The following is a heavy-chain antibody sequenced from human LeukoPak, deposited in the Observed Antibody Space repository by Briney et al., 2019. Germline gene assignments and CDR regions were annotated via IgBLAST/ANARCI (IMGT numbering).Heavy chain of an antibody. CDR3: ARDRAVGLAPFDP. Sequence: GASVKVSCKAFGYTFTSYIMQWVRQAPGQRLEWMGWINAGNGNTEYSQKFQGRVTITRDTSASTAYMELSSLRSEDTAVYYCARDRAVGLAPFDPWGQGTLVTVSS. D-gene: IGHD3-3*02. V-gene: IGHV1-3*01. J-gene: IGHJ5*02. CDR1: GYTFTSYI. CDR2: INAGNGNT.